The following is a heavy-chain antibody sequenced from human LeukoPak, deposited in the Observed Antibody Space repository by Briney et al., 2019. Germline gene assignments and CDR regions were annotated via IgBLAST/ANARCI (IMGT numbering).Heavy chain of an antibody. J-gene: IGHJ4*02. CDR3: ARNPVTTKYFDY. Sequence: GGSLRLSCSASGFTFNSYPVHWVRQAPGKGLEYVSGISRNGGSTYYADSVKGRFTISRDNSKNTLYLQMSSLRSEDTAVYYCARNPVTTKYFDYWGQGTLVTVSS. V-gene: IGHV3-64D*06. CDR1: GFTFNSYP. D-gene: IGHD4-17*01. CDR2: ISRNGGST.